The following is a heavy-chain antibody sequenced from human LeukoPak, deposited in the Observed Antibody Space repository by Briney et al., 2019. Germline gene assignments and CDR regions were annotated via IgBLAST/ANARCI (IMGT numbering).Heavy chain of an antibody. J-gene: IGHJ4*02. CDR2: ISYDGSNE. CDR3: AKDLSVAY. CDR1: GFTFSNYG. V-gene: IGHV3-30*18. D-gene: IGHD3-16*02. Sequence: PGGSLRLSCAASGFTFSNYGMHWVRQAPGKGLEWVAVISYDGSNEYYADSVKGRFTISRDNSKNTLYLQMNSLRTEDTAVYYCAKDLSVAYWGQGTLVTVSS.